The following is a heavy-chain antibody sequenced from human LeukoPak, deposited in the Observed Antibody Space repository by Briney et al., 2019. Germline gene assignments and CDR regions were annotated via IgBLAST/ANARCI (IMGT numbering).Heavy chain of an antibody. Sequence: GGSLRLSCAASGFTFRSYGLSWVRQAPGKGLEWVAVIWYDGSNKYYADSVKGRFTISRDSSKNTPYLQMNSLRAEDTAVYYCARDGEYLYDYWGQGTLVTVSS. V-gene: IGHV3-33*08. CDR1: GFTFRSYG. CDR3: ARDGEYLYDY. J-gene: IGHJ4*02. CDR2: IWYDGSNK. D-gene: IGHD3-10*01.